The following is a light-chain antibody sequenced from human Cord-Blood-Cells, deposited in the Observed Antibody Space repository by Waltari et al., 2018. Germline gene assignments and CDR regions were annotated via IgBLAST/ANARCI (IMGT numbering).Light chain of an antibody. J-gene: IGLJ1*01. V-gene: IGLV2-14*01. CDR3: SSYTSSSTYV. CDR1: SSDVGGYNY. CDR2: EVS. Sequence: QSALTQPASVSGSPGQSITISCTGTSSDVGGYNYVSWYQQHPGKAPKLMIYEVSNRPSGVSNRFSGSKSGKTASLTISGLQAEDEADYYCSSYTSSSTYVFGPGTKVTVL.